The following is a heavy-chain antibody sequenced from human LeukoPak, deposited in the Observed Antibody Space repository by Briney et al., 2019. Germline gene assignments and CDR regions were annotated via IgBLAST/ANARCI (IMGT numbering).Heavy chain of an antibody. CDR2: ISANGLTK. CDR1: GLTFKDSY. Sequence: KPGGSLRLSCRASGLTFKDSYMNWVRQVAGKGLEFVAHISANGLTKYYGDSVRGRFTVSRDNAKSSVYLEMDSLRVDDTAVYYCARSPSGTEDFFDSWGQGTQVIVSS. V-gene: IGHV3-11*01. CDR3: ARSPSGTEDFFDS. J-gene: IGHJ4*02. D-gene: IGHD3-10*01.